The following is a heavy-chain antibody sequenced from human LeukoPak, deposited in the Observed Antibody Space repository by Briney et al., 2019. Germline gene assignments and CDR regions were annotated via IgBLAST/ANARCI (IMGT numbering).Heavy chain of an antibody. CDR1: GFIFSNYW. D-gene: IGHD3-16*02. Sequence: PGGSLRLSCAASGFIFSNYWMRWVRQAPGKGLVWVSRINTDGSSTNYAGSVKGRFTISRDNAKNSLYLQMNSLRAEDTAVYYCARDSIYDYVWGSYRSYPIDYWGQGTLVTVSS. CDR3: ARDSIYDYVWGSYRSYPIDY. J-gene: IGHJ4*02. CDR2: INTDGSST. V-gene: IGHV3-74*01.